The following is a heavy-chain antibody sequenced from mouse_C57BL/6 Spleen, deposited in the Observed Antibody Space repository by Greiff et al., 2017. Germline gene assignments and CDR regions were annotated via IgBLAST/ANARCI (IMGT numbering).Heavy chain of an antibody. V-gene: IGHV5-6*01. D-gene: IGHD1-1*01. CDR3: ARKGYYGSSYYAMDY. J-gene: IGHJ4*01. CDR2: ISRGGSYT. Sequence: EVKLMESGGDLVKPGGSLKLSCAASGFTFSSYGMSWVRQTPDKRLEWVATISRGGSYTYYPDSLKGRFTISRDNATNTLYLQMSSLKSEDTAMYYCARKGYYGSSYYAMDYWGQGTSVTVSS. CDR1: GFTFSSYG.